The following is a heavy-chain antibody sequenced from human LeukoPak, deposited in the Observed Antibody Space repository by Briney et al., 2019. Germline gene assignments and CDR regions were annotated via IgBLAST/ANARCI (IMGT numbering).Heavy chain of an antibody. CDR1: GGSISSSTYF. CDR3: ASLAPAGIEVPFDI. J-gene: IGHJ3*02. CDR2: IYYSGST. V-gene: IGHV4-39*07. D-gene: IGHD6-13*01. Sequence: SETLSLTCTVSGGSISSSTYFWGWIRQPPGKGLEWIGTIYYSGSTYYNPSLKSRVTISVDTSKNQFSLRLSSVTAADTALYYCASLAPAGIEVPFDIWGQGTMVTVSS.